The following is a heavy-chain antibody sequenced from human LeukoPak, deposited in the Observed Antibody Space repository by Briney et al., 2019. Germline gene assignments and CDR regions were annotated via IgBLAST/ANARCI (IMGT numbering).Heavy chain of an antibody. CDR2: IYLGDSDT. Sequence: KRGASLKISCKGSGYSFTKYWIGWVRQMPGKGLEWMGIIYLGDSDTRYSPSFQGQVTISADKSVSTAYLQWSSLKASDTAMYYCARHVKDTSGFYYPDFDFWGQGTLVTVSS. D-gene: IGHD3-22*01. V-gene: IGHV5-51*01. CDR3: ARHVKDTSGFYYPDFDF. CDR1: GYSFTKYW. J-gene: IGHJ4*02.